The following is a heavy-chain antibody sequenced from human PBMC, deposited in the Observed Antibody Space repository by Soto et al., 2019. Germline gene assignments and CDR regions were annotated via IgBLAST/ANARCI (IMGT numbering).Heavy chain of an antibody. V-gene: IGHV3-23*01. J-gene: IGHJ6*02. Sequence: GGSLRLSCAASGFTFSSYAMSWVRQAPGKGLEWVSAISGSGGSTYYADSVKGRFTISRDNSKNTLYLQMNSLRAEDTAVYYCAKAYSSGWIYYGMDVWGQGTTVTVSS. CDR2: ISGSGGST. CDR1: GFTFSSYA. CDR3: AKAYSSGWIYYGMDV. D-gene: IGHD6-19*01.